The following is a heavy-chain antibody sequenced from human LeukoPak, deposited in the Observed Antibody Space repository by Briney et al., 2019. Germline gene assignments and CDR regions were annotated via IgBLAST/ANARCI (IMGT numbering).Heavy chain of an antibody. CDR2: IAYDGRSDE. CDR3: ARATYYYDSSGYYVGLGFDY. D-gene: IGHD3-22*01. J-gene: IGHJ4*02. CDR1: GFTFSTYG. Sequence: GGSLRLSCTGSGFTFSTYGIHWVRHTPGKGLEWVAVIAYDGRSDEYYADSVKGRFTISRDNSKNTLYLEMNSLRAEDTAVYYCARATYYYDSSGYYVGLGFDYWGQGTLVTVSS. V-gene: IGHV3-30*03.